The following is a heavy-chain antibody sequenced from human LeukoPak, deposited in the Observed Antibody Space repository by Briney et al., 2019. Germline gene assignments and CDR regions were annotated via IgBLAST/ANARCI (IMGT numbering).Heavy chain of an antibody. D-gene: IGHD4-17*01. J-gene: IGHJ4*02. CDR2: INDSGST. CDR1: GGSFSDYY. Sequence: PSETLSLTCAVYGGSFSDYYWTWIRQPPGKGLEWIGEINDSGSTNYNPSLKSRVTVSLGTSKNQFSLTLSSVTAADTAVYYCARRRKVTTSRYFDYWGQGTLVTVSS. CDR3: ARRRKVTTSRYFDY. V-gene: IGHV4-34*01.